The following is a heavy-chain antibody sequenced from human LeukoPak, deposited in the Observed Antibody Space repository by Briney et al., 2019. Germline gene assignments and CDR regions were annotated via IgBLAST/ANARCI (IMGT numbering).Heavy chain of an antibody. J-gene: IGHJ4*02. CDR1: GFTFSSYS. D-gene: IGHD6-6*01. V-gene: IGHV3-21*01. CDR3: AKDQYSSSSWGDY. Sequence: GGSLRLSCAASGFTFSSYSMNWVRQAPGKGLEGVSSISSSSSSIYYADSVKGRFTISRDNSKNTLYLQMNSLRAEDTAVYYCAKDQYSSSSWGDYWGQGTLVTVSS. CDR2: ISSSSSSI.